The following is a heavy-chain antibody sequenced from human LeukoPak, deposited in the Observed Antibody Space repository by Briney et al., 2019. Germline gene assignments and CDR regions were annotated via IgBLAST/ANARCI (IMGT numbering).Heavy chain of an antibody. CDR2: INPNSGST. Sequence: ASVKVSCXASGYTFTGYYMHWVRQAPGQGLEWMGWINPNSGSTNYAQKFQGRVTMTRDTSISTAYMELSRLRSDDTAVYYCARDVWSGYYGAFDIWGQGTMVTVSS. V-gene: IGHV1-2*02. CDR1: GYTFTGYY. CDR3: ARDVWSGYYGAFDI. J-gene: IGHJ3*02. D-gene: IGHD3-3*01.